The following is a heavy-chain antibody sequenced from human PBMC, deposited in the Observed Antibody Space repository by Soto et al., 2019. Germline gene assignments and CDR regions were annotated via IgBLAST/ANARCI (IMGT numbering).Heavy chain of an antibody. CDR2: IYSGGST. V-gene: IGHV3-66*01. Sequence: GGSLRLSCAASGFTVSSNYMSWVRQAPGKGLEWVSVIYSGGSTYYADSVKGRFTISRDNSKNTLYLQMNSLRAEDTAVYYCARDAPIVATYYYYYGMDVWGQGTTVTVSS. CDR3: ARDAPIVATYYYYYGMDV. J-gene: IGHJ6*02. CDR1: GFTVSSNY. D-gene: IGHD5-12*01.